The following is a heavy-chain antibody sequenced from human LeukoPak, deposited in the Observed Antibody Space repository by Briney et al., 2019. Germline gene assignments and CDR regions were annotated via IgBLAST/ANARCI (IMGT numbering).Heavy chain of an antibody. D-gene: IGHD4-23*01. J-gene: IGHJ4*02. CDR1: GFTSSIYS. V-gene: IGHV3-48*02. Sequence: TGGSLRLSCAASGFTSSIYSMNWVRQPPGKGLEWVSYISSSSTSIYYADSVKRRFTISRDNAKNSLYLQMNSLRDDDTAVYYCASSDDYGGNRSDYWGQGTLVTVSS. CDR2: ISSSSTSI. CDR3: ASSDDYGGNRSDY.